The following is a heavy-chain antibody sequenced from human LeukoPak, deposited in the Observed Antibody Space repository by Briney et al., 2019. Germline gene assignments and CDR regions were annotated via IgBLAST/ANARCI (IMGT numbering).Heavy chain of an antibody. D-gene: IGHD3-3*02. CDR3: AKDSTDAFDI. J-gene: IGHJ3*02. Sequence: PGGSLRLSCAASGFTFSTYGMHWVRQVPGKGLDWVAIISYDRSNKYYADSVKGRFTISSDNSKNTLYLQMNSLRAEDTAVYYCAKDSTDAFDIWGQGTMVTVSS. CDR2: ISYDRSNK. V-gene: IGHV3-30*18. CDR1: GFTFSTYG.